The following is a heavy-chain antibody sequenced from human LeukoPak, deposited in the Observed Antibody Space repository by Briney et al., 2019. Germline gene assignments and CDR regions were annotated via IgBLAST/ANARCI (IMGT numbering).Heavy chain of an antibody. CDR2: IYAGDSDI. V-gene: IGHV5-51*01. J-gene: IGHJ6*02. CDR1: GYSFTNYW. D-gene: IGHD2-21*02. Sequence: GESLKISCKGSGYSFTNYWIGWVRQMPGKGLEWMGIIYAGDSDIRYSPSFQGQVTISADKSISTAYLQWGSLKASDTAMYYCARQGSCGGDCYPNYYCYFGMDVWGQGTTVTVSS. CDR3: ARQGSCGGDCYPNYYCYFGMDV.